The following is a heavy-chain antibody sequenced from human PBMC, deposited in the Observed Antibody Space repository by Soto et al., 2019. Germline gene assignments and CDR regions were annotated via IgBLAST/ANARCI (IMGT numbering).Heavy chain of an antibody. D-gene: IGHD6-19*01. Sequence: ASVKVSCKASGYTFTGYDINWVRQATGQGLEWMGWMNPNSGNTGYAQKFQGRVTMTRNTSISTAYMELSSLRSEDTAVYYCARVGYSSGWDEDHDAFDIWGQGTMVTVSS. CDR3: ARVGYSSGWDEDHDAFDI. CDR2: MNPNSGNT. CDR1: GYTFTGYD. V-gene: IGHV1-8*01. J-gene: IGHJ3*02.